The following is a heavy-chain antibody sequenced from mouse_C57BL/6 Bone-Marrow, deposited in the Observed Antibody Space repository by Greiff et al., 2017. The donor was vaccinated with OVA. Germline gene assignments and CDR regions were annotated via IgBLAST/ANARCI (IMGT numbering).Heavy chain of an antibody. CDR2: INPGSGGT. CDR1: GYAFTNYL. Sequence: QVQLKESGAELVRPGTSVKVSCKASGYAFTNYLIEWVKQRPGQGLEWIGVINPGSGGTNYNEKFKGKATLTADKSSSTAYMQLSSRTSEDSAVYFCARGPPSYYYGSSYDAMDYWGQGTSVTVAS. V-gene: IGHV1-54*01. CDR3: ARGPPSYYYGSSYDAMDY. J-gene: IGHJ4*01. D-gene: IGHD1-1*01.